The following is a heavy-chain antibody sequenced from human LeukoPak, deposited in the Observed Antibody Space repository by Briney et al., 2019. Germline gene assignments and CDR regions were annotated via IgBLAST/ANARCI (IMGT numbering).Heavy chain of an antibody. CDR1: GFTFSSYS. CDR3: ARGNYYYYDSSGYYYYFDY. Sequence: GGPLRLSCAASGFTFSSYSMNWVRQAPGKGLEWVSSISSSSSYIYYADSVKGRFTISRDNAKNSLYLQMNSLRAEDTAVYYCARGNYYYYDSSGYYYYFDYWGQGTLVTVSS. V-gene: IGHV3-21*01. J-gene: IGHJ4*02. D-gene: IGHD3-22*01. CDR2: ISSSSSYI.